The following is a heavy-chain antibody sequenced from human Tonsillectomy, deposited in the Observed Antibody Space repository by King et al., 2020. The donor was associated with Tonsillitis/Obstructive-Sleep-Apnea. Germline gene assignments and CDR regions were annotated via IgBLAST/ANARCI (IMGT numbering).Heavy chain of an antibody. CDR3: ARDGPDSWSDGYYMDV. J-gene: IGHJ6*03. D-gene: IGHD3-3*01. V-gene: IGHV7-4-1*02. Sequence: VQLAQSGSEVKKPGASVTVSCKAYGYTFRRHSMNWVRQAPGQGLEWMGWINTNTGNPTYAQGFTGRFVFSLDTSVSTAYLQISSLKAEDTAVYYCARDGPDSWSDGYYMDVWGKGTTVTVSS. CDR2: INTNTGNP. CDR1: GYTFRRHS.